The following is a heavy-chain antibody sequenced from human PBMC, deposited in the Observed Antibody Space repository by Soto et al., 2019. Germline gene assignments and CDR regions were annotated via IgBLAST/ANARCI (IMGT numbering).Heavy chain of an antibody. D-gene: IGHD2-15*01. CDR2: IKQDGSEK. J-gene: IGHJ3*02. CDR1: GFTFSSYW. Sequence: GGSLRLSCAASGFTFSSYWMSWVRQAPGKGLEWVANIKQDGSEKYYVDSVKGRFTISRDNAKNSLYLQMNSLRAEDTAVYYCARDHCRGVSCYSGLSAFDIWGQGTMVTVSS. V-gene: IGHV3-7*01. CDR3: ARDHCRGVSCYSGLSAFDI.